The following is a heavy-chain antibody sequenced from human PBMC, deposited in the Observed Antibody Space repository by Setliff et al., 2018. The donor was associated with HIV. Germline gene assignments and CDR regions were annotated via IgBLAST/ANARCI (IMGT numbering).Heavy chain of an antibody. D-gene: IGHD3-9*01. V-gene: IGHV3-23*01. Sequence: PGGSLRLSCAASGFTFRSYATSWVRQAPGKGLQWLSSISGDGDVIYYADSVKGRFTVSRDFSRDTVYLQMNSLRVADTAIYYCTKDLTGPGAGWFDSWGQGTLVTVS. J-gene: IGHJ5*01. CDR2: ISGDGDVI. CDR1: GFTFRSYA. CDR3: TKDLTGPGAGWFDS.